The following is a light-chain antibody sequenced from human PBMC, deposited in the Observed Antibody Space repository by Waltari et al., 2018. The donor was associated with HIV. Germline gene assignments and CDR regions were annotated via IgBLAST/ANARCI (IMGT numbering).Light chain of an antibody. J-gene: IGLJ3*02. CDR2: DVT. CDR1: SSDVGAYNY. V-gene: IGLV2-11*01. CDR3: CSYAGNYTGV. Sequence: QSALTQPRSVSGSPGQSVTISCTGTSSDVGAYNYVSWYQQHPGKAPKLIVYDVTRRPSGLPDRCSGSKSGNTASRTISGLQAEDEADYYCCSYAGNYTGVFGGGTKLTVL.